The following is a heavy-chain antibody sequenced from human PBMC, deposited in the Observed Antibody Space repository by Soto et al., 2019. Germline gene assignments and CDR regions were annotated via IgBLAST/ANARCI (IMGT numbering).Heavy chain of an antibody. V-gene: IGHV3-21*01. CDR3: ARDQVLLWFGTFDP. CDR1: GFTFSSYS. J-gene: IGHJ5*02. CDR2: ISSSSSYI. Sequence: EVQLVESGGGLVKPGGSLRLSCAASGFTFSSYSMNWVRQAPGKGLEWVSSISSSSSYIYYADSVKGRFTISRDNAKNSLYLQMNSLRAEDTAVCYCARDQVLLWFGTFDPWGQGTLVTVSS. D-gene: IGHD3-10*01.